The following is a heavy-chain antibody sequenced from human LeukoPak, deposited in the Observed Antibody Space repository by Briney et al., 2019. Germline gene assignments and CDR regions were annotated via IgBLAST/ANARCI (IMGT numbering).Heavy chain of an antibody. J-gene: IGHJ4*02. D-gene: IGHD2-2*01. CDR2: INPNSGGT. CDR1: GYTFTGYY. V-gene: IGHV1-2*02. CDR3: ARGFARGTSCSFDY. Sequence: ASVKVSCKASGYTFTGYYMHWVRQAPGQGLEWMGWINPNSGGTNYAQKFQGRVTMTRDTSISTAYMELSRLRSDDTAVYYCARGFARGTSCSFDYWGQGTLVTVSS.